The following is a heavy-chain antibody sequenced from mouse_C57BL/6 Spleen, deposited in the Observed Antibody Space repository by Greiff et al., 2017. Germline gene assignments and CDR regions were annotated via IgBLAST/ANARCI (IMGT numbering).Heavy chain of an antibody. J-gene: IGHJ3*01. D-gene: IGHD2-2*01. CDR3: TPYGDDVAY. CDR2: IDPENGDT. CDR1: GFNIKDDY. V-gene: IGHV14-4*01. Sequence: VQLKQSGAELVRPGASVKLSCTASGFNIKDDYMHWVKQRPEQGLEWIGWIDPENGDTEYASKFQGKATITADTSSNTAYLQLSSLTSEDTAVYYCTPYGDDVAYWGQGTLVTVSA.